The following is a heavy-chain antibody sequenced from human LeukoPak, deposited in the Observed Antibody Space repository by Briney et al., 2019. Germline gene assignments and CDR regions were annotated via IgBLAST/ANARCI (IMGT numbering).Heavy chain of an antibody. D-gene: IGHD3-16*02. CDR3: ARDDGPYYDYVWGSYRTTDY. J-gene: IGHJ4*02. CDR1: GGTFSSYA. Sequence: SVKVSCKASGGTFSSYAISWVRQAPGQGLEWMGGIIPIFGTANYAQKFQGRVTITADESTSTAYMELSSLRSEDTAVYYCARDDGPYYDYVWGSYRTTDYWGQGTLVTVSS. CDR2: IIPIFGTA. V-gene: IGHV1-69*01.